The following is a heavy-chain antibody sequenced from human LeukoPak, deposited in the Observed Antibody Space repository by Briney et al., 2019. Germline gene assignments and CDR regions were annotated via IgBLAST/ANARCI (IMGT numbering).Heavy chain of an antibody. CDR2: IYYSGST. V-gene: IGHV4-39*07. D-gene: IGHD6-13*01. CDR3: AGASRGYSSSWYDY. CDR1: GGSISSSSYY. J-gene: IGHJ4*02. Sequence: SETLSLTCTVSGGSISSSSYYWGWIRQPPGKGLEWIGSIYYSGSTYYNPSLKSRVTISVDTSKNQFSLKLSSVTAADTAVYYCAGASRGYSSSWYDYWGQGTLVTVSS.